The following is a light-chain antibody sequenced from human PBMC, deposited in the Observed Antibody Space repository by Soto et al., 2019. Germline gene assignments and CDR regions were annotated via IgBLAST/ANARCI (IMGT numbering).Light chain of an antibody. V-gene: IGKV1-5*01. CDR1: QSISSW. CDR3: QQYNSYART. CDR2: DAS. Sequence: EIQMTQCPSPLSEKVGDRVTITCRASQSISSWLAWYQQKPGKAPKLLIYDASSLESGVPSRFSGSGSGTEFTLTISSLQPDDFATYYCQQYNSYARTFGQGTKV. J-gene: IGKJ1*01.